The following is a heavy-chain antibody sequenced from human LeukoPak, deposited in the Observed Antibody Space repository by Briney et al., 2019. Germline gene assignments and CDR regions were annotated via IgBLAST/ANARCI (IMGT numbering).Heavy chain of an antibody. V-gene: IGHV1-18*01. CDR3: ARARGSSSFPLDYDY. J-gene: IGHJ4*02. Sequence: ASVKVSCKASGYTFTSHGISWVRQAPGQGLEWMGWISAYNGNTNYAQKLQGRVTMTTDTSTSTAYMELRSLRSDDTAVYYCARARGSSSFPLDYDYWGQGTLVTVSS. CDR1: GYTFTSHG. D-gene: IGHD6-6*01. CDR2: ISAYNGNT.